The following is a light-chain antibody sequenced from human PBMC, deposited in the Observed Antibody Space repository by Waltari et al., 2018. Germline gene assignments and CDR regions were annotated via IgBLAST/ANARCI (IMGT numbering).Light chain of an antibody. CDR1: SSDIGTSNY. V-gene: IGLV2-14*01. CDR3: YSYTINTRGV. CDR2: GVI. J-gene: IGLJ3*02. Sequence: QSALTQPASVSASPGQSITISCAGTSSDIGTSNYVSWYQQHPGKAPKLLIYGVINRPSGVSDRFSGSKSDTTASLTISGLQAEDEADYYCYSYTINTRGVFGGGTKVTVL.